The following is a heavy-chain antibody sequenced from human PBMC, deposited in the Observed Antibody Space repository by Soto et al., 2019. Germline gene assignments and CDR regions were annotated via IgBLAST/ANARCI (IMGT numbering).Heavy chain of an antibody. CDR3: ARAMGTFGGVIDIDAFDI. J-gene: IGHJ3*02. D-gene: IGHD3-16*02. CDR1: GDSVSSNSAA. Sequence: QSQTLSLTCAISGDSVSSNSAAWNWIRQSPSRGLEWLGRTYYRSKWYNDYAVSVKSRITINPDTSKNQFSLQLNSVTPEDTAVYYCARAMGTFGGVIDIDAFDIWGQGTMVTVSS. V-gene: IGHV6-1*01. CDR2: TYYRSKWYN.